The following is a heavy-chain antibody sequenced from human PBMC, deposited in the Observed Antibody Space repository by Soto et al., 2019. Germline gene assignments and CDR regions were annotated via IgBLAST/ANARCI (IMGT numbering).Heavy chain of an antibody. CDR3: ARDLHSRSRGDMDV. D-gene: IGHD1-26*01. V-gene: IGHV3-72*01. CDR2: IRNKANGYTT. Sequence: EVQLVEFGGGLVQPGGSLRLSCEASGFTFSDHYMDWVRQAPGKGPEWVARIRNKANGYTTEYAASVKGRFTISREDSKSPLYLQRDSLKTEDTALYYCARDLHSRSRGDMDVWGRGNTVTVSS. J-gene: IGHJ6*02. CDR1: GFTFSDHY.